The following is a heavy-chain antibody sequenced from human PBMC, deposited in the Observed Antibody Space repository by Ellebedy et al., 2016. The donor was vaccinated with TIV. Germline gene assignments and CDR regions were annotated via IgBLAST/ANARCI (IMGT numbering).Heavy chain of an antibody. Sequence: GESLKISCAASGFTFTTFSMNWVRQAPGKGLEWVAKIMEDGSQKYYVDSVKGRFTVSRDNSKHTLYLQMDSLGVEDTAVYYCVGGGSDWNGYWGQGTLVTVSS. J-gene: IGHJ4*02. CDR3: VGGGSDWNGY. V-gene: IGHV3-7*03. D-gene: IGHD1-1*01. CDR1: GFTFTTFS. CDR2: IMEDGSQK.